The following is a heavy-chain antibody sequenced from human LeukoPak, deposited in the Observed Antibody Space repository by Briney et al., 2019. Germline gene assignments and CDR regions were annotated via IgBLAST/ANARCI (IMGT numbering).Heavy chain of an antibody. Sequence: PGGSLRLSCAASGFTFSSYRMNWVRQAPGKGLEWVSSISSSSSYIYYADSVKGRFTISRDNAKNSLYLQMNSLRAEDTAVYYCARDVPPSVATVTTLGYWGQGTLVTVSS. D-gene: IGHD4-4*01. J-gene: IGHJ4*02. CDR2: ISSSSSYI. CDR3: ARDVPPSVATVTTLGY. CDR1: GFTFSSYR. V-gene: IGHV3-21*01.